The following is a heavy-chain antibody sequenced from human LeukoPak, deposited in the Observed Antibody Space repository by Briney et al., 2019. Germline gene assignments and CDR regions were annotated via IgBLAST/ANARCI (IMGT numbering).Heavy chain of an antibody. V-gene: IGHV3-7*01. CDR3: ASLYDSTAYPRGPDY. CDR2: INQDGSVK. Sequence: PRWSLRLSCAVSGSTFRSYWMCWFPQAPGKGLEWVANINQDGSVKYYVDSVKGRFTISRDNAQNSLYVQMNSLRAEDTAVYYCASLYDSTAYPRGPDYWGQGTLVTVSS. J-gene: IGHJ4*02. CDR1: GSTFRSYW. D-gene: IGHD3-22*01.